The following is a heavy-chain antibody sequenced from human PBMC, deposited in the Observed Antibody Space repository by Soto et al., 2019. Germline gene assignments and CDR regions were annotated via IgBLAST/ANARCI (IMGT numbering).Heavy chain of an antibody. CDR1: GYTFTSYG. CDR3: ARDWVVVAATPDCYYYGMDV. Sequence: QVQLVQSGAEVKKPGASVKVSCKASGYTFTSYGISWVRQAPGQGLEWMGWISAYNGNTNYAQKLQGRVTMTTDTCTSTAYMELRSLRSDDTAVYYCARDWVVVAATPDCYYYGMDVWGQGTTVTVSS. CDR2: ISAYNGNT. D-gene: IGHD2-15*01. V-gene: IGHV1-18*01. J-gene: IGHJ6*02.